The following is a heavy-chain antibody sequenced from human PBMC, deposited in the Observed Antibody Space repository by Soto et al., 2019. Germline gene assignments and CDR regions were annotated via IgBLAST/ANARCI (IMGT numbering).Heavy chain of an antibody. D-gene: IGHD3-3*01. Sequence: GASVKVSCKASGYTFTSYYMHWVRQAPGQGLEWMGIINPSGGSTSYAQKFQGRVTMTRDTSTSTVYMELSSLRSEDTAVYYCARAALPYRYYYDFWSGPFDAFDIXG. J-gene: IGHJ3*02. V-gene: IGHV1-46*01. CDR1: GYTFTSYY. CDR3: ARAALPYRYYYDFWSGPFDAFDI. CDR2: INPSGGST.